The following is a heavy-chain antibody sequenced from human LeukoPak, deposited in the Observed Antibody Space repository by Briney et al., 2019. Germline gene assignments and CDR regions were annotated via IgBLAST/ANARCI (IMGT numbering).Heavy chain of an antibody. D-gene: IGHD3-10*01. CDR1: GYTFSGYY. V-gene: IGHV1-2*02. CDR3: ARDVTFYGSGSVD. J-gene: IGHJ4*02. Sequence: ASVKVSCKASGYTFSGYYMHWVRQAPGQGLEWMGWINPKSGGTNYAQKFQGRVTMTRDTSISTAYMELSRLRFDDTAVYYCARDVTFYGSGSVDWGQGTLVTVSS. CDR2: INPKSGGT.